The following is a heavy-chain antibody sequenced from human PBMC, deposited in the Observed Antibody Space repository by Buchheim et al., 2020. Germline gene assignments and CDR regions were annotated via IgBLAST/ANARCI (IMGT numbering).Heavy chain of an antibody. J-gene: IGHJ4*02. D-gene: IGHD2-15*01. Sequence: QVQLVESGGGVVQPGRSLRLSCAASGFTFSSYAMHWVRQAPGKGLEWVAVISYDGSNKYYADSVKGRFTISRDNSTNTMSLQMNSLRAEDTAVYYCARDPVGREDRTLFDYWGQGTLGTVSS. CDR2: ISYDGSNK. V-gene: IGHV3-30*04. CDR3: ARDPVGREDRTLFDY. CDR1: GFTFSSYA.